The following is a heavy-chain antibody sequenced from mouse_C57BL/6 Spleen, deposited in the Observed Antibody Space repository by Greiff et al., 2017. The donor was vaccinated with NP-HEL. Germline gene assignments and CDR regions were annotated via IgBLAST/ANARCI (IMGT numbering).Heavy chain of an antibody. J-gene: IGHJ4*01. V-gene: IGHV2-2*01. CDR2: IWSGGST. Sequence: QVQLKQSGPGLVQPSQSLSITCTVSGFSLTSYGVHWVRQSPGKGLEWLGVIWSGGSTDYNAAFISRLSISKDNSKSQVFFKMNSLQADDTAIYYCARKDDGYYGYAMDYWGQGTSVTVSS. CDR3: ARKDDGYYGYAMDY. D-gene: IGHD2-3*01. CDR1: GFSLTSYG.